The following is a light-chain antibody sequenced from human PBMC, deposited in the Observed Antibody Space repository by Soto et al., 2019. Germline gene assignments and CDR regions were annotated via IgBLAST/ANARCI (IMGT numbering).Light chain of an antibody. V-gene: IGLV1-44*01. Sequence: QSVLTQPPSASGTPGQRVTISCSGSSSNIGSNTVNWYQQLPGTAPKLLIYSNNQRPSGVPDRFSGSKSGTSAFLAISGLRSEDEADYYCAAWDDRLSAYVFGTGTKVTVL. CDR1: SSNIGSNT. CDR3: AAWDDRLSAYV. J-gene: IGLJ1*01. CDR2: SNN.